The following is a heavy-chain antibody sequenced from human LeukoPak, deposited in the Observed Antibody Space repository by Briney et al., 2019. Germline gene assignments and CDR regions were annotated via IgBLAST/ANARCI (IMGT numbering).Heavy chain of an antibody. J-gene: IGHJ6*04. D-gene: IGHD2-2*01. Sequence: PSGTLSLTCAVSGGSISSSNWWSWVRQPPGKGLEWIGEIYHSGSTNYNPSLKSRVTISVAKSKNQFSLKLSSVTAADTAVYYCARSYIVVVPAAPRHYYGMDVWGKGATVTVSS. CDR1: GGSISSSNW. V-gene: IGHV4-4*02. CDR2: IYHSGST. CDR3: ARSYIVVVPAAPRHYYGMDV.